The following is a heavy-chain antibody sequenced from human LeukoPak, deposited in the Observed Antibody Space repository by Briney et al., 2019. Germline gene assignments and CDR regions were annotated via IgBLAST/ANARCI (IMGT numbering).Heavy chain of an antibody. CDR2: INPNSGGT. Sequence: ASVKVSCKASGYTFTGYYMHWVRQAPGQGLEWMGWINPNSGGTNYAQKFQGRVTMTRDTSISTAYMELSRLRSDDTAVYYCAKVRYSSGWYWFDPWGQGTLVTVSS. V-gene: IGHV1-2*02. CDR1: GYTFTGYY. J-gene: IGHJ5*02. CDR3: AKVRYSSGWYWFDP. D-gene: IGHD6-19*01.